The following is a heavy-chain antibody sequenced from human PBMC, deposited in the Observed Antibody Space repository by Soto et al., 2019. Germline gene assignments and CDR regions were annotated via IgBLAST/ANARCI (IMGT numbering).Heavy chain of an antibody. Sequence: PGGSLRLSCAASGFTFSSYSMNWVRQAPGKGLEWVSSISSSSSYIYYADSVKGRFTISRDNAKNSLYLQMNSLRAEDTAVYYCARGIYCSGGSCGNWFDPWGQGTLVTVSS. D-gene: IGHD2-15*01. J-gene: IGHJ5*02. CDR2: ISSSSSYI. V-gene: IGHV3-21*01. CDR1: GFTFSSYS. CDR3: ARGIYCSGGSCGNWFDP.